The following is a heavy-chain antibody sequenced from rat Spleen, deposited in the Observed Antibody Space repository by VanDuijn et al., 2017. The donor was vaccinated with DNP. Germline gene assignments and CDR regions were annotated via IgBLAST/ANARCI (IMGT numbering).Heavy chain of an antibody. CDR2: INYEGSST. D-gene: IGHD1-12*03. CDR1: GFTFSDYA. Sequence: EVQLVESGGGLVQPGRSMKLSCAASGFTFSDYALAWVRQAPKKSLDWVATINYEGSSTYYGDSVKGRFTISRDHAKSTLYLQMDSLRSEDTATYYCARHDLDGYYHRYWFAYWGQGVMVTVSS. CDR3: ARHDLDGYYHRYWFAY. J-gene: IGHJ2*01. V-gene: IGHV5-22*01.